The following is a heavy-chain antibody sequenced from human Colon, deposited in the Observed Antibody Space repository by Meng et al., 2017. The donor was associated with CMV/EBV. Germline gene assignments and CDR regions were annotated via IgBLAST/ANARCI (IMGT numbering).Heavy chain of an antibody. CDR3: ARGHIMDV. CDR1: ATTFDNYW. J-gene: IGHJ6*01. CDR2: INSVGTST. D-gene: IGHD2-21*01. Sequence: GGSLRLSCAASATTFDNYWMHWVRQVPGKGLVWLARINSVGTSTSHADFVKGRFTISRDNAKDTLYLQMNSLRREDSGIYFCARGHIMDVWSQGTTVTVS. V-gene: IGHV3-74*01.